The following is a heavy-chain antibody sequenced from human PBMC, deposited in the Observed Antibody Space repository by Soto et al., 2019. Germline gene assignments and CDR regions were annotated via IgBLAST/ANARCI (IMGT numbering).Heavy chain of an antibody. CDR3: ASRDPGTSVDY. D-gene: IGHD1-7*01. J-gene: IGHJ4*02. V-gene: IGHV4-4*02. Sequence: PSETLSLTCAVSGGSISSSNWWTWVRQPPGQGLEWIGEIYRTGSTNYNPSLKSRVTISLDKSENQFSLKVTSLTAADTAVYYCASRDPGTSVDYWGQGTLVTSPQ. CDR2: IYRTGST. CDR1: GGSISSSNW.